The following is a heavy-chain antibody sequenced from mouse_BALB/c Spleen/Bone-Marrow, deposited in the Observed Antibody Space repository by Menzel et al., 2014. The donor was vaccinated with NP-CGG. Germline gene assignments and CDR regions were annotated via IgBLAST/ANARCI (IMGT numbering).Heavy chain of an antibody. CDR1: GYSFTGYY. CDR3: ARSQFWFFDV. V-gene: IGHV1S34*01. J-gene: IGHJ1*01. Sequence: LVQTGASVKISCKASGYSFTGYYMNWVKRSHGKSLEWVGYISCYNGVASYSQKFKDKATFTVDTSSSTAYMQFNSLTSEDSAVYYCARSQFWFFDVWGAGTTVTVSS. CDR2: ISCYNGVA.